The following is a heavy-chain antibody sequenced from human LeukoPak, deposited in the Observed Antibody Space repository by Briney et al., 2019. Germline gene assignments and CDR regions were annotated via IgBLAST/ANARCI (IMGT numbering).Heavy chain of an antibody. D-gene: IGHD6-19*01. CDR1: GYTFTGYY. CDR2: INPNSGGT. Sequence: ASVKVSCKASGYTFTGYYMHWVRQAPGQGLEWMGWINPNSGGTNYAQKFQGRVTMTRDTSISTAYMELSSLRAEDTAVYYCAREPGIAVAAEYWFYYYYMDAWGKGTTVTVSS. J-gene: IGHJ6*03. V-gene: IGHV1-2*02. CDR3: AREPGIAVAAEYWFYYYYMDA.